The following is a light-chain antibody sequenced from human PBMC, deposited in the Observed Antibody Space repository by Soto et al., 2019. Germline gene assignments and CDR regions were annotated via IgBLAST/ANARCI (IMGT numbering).Light chain of an antibody. V-gene: IGLV1-40*01. Sequence: QSVLTQPPSVSGAPGQRVTISCTGRSSNIGAGYDVHWYQQRPGTAPKLLIYGNKNRPSGVPDRFSGSKSGTSASLAITGLQAEDEADYYCQSYDSSLSVSYVFGTGTKVTVL. CDR3: QSYDSSLSVSYV. CDR2: GNK. CDR1: SSNIGAGYD. J-gene: IGLJ1*01.